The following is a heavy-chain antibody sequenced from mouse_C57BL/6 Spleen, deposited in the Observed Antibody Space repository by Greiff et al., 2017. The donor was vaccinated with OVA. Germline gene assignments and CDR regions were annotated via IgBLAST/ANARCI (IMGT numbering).Heavy chain of an antibody. CDR1: GYTFTSYW. J-gene: IGHJ3*01. CDR2: IHPSDSDT. CDR3: AMGYDEAY. Sequence: QAQLQQPGAELVKPGASVKVSCKASGYTFTSYWMHWVQQRNGQGLEWIGRIHPSDSDTNYNQQFKGKATLTVDKSSSTAYMQLSSLTAEDSAVYYCAMGYDEAYWGQGTLVTVSA. D-gene: IGHD2-2*01. V-gene: IGHV1-74*01.